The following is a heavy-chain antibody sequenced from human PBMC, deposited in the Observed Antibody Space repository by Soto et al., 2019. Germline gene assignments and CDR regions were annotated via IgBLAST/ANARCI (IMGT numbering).Heavy chain of an antibody. Sequence: ASVKVSCKASGYTFTSYGISWVRQAPGQGLEWMGWISAYNGNTNYAQKLQGRVTMTTDTSTSTAYMELRSLRSDDTAVYYCARGLDRFLEWLLPSYYGMGVWGKGTTVTASS. J-gene: IGHJ6*01. V-gene: IGHV1-18*01. CDR2: ISAYNGNT. D-gene: IGHD3-3*01. CDR1: GYTFTSYG. CDR3: ARGLDRFLEWLLPSYYGMGV.